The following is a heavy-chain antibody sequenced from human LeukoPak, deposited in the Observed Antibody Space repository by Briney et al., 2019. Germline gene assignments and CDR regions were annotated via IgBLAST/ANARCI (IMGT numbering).Heavy chain of an antibody. D-gene: IGHD6-13*01. J-gene: IGHJ6*02. CDR2: IYYSGST. CDR1: GGSISSRSYY. V-gene: IGHV4-39*01. Sequence: SETLSLTCTVSGGSISSRSYYWGWIRQPPGKGLEWIGSIYYSGSTDHNPSLKSRVTIFADTSKNQFSLKLSSATAADTAVYYCARHGIAATADAMDVWGQGTTVTVSS. CDR3: ARHGIAATADAMDV.